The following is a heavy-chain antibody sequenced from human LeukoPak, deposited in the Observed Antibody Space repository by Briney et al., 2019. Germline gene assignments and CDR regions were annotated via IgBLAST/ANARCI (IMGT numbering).Heavy chain of an antibody. Sequence: ASVTVSCKASGYTFTGYYMHWVRQAPGQGLEWMGWINPNSGGTNYAQKFQGRVTMTRDTSISTAYMELSRLRSDDTAVYYCARGRGGVPAAIYYYYMGVWGKGTTVTISS. CDR2: INPNSGGT. V-gene: IGHV1-2*02. D-gene: IGHD2-2*01. CDR3: ARGRGGVPAAIYYYYMGV. J-gene: IGHJ6*03. CDR1: GYTFTGYY.